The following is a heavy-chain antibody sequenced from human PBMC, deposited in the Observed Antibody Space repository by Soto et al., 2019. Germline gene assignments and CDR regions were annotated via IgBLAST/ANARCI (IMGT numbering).Heavy chain of an antibody. CDR1: GGSISSYY. CDR2: SYYSGST. Sequence: TLSLTCTVSGGSISSYYWSWIRQPPGKGLEWIGYSYYSGSTNYNPSLKSRVTISVDTSKNQFSLKLSAVTAADTAGYYCAXHXXXXGXYDYWGQGIQVTVSA. D-gene: IGHD4-17*01. J-gene: IGHJ4*02. CDR3: AXHXXXXGXYDY. V-gene: IGHV4-59*08.